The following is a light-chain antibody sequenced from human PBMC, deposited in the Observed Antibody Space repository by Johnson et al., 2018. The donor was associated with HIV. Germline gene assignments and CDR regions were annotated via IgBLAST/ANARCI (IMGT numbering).Light chain of an antibody. CDR1: SSNIGKNY. CDR2: DNN. CDR3: GTWDSSLSSYV. V-gene: IGLV1-51*01. Sequence: QSVLTQPPSVSAAPGQKVTISCSGSSSNIGKNYVSWYQHLPGTAPKLLIYDNNKRPSGIPDRFSGSKSGTSATLGITGLQTGDEADYYCGTWDSSLSSYVFGTGTGVSVL. J-gene: IGLJ1*01.